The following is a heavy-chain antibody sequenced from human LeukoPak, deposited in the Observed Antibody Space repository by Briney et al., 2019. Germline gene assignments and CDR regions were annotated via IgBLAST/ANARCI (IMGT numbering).Heavy chain of an antibody. CDR1: GFTFSSYG. J-gene: IGHJ6*02. CDR2: ISYDGSNK. CDR3: AKDLLGGDSGSYYEVGELGMDV. V-gene: IGHV3-30*18. Sequence: GRSLRLSCAVSGFTFSSYGMHWVRQAPGKGLEWVAVISYDGSNKYYADSVKGRFTISRDKSKNTRYLQMNSLRAEDTAVYYWAKDLLGGDSGSYYEVGELGMDVWGQGTTVTVSS. D-gene: IGHD1-26*01.